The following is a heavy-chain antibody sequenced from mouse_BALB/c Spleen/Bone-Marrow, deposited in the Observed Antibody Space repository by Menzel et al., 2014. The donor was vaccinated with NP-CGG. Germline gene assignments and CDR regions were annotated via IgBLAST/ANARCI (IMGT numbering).Heavy chain of an antibody. Sequence: VQLQQSGAELVKPGASVKLSCKASGYNIKDNYMNWVKQRPEQGLEWIGRIDPANGNTKYDPKFQGKATITTNTSSNTAYLQLSSLTSEDTAVYYFARWATCDYSGTSFAYCGQGTLVPVPA. CDR3: ARWATCDYSGTSFAY. CDR1: GYNIKDNY. D-gene: IGHD1-1*01. J-gene: IGHJ3*01. V-gene: IGHV14-3*02. CDR2: IDPANGNT.